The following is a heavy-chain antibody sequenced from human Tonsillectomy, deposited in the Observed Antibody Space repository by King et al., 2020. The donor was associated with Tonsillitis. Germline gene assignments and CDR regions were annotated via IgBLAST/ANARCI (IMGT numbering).Heavy chain of an antibody. D-gene: IGHD7-27*01. CDR3: ARLVTGPNW. Sequence: LQLQESGPGLVKPSETLSLTCTVSGGSISSGTYYWGWIRQPPGKGLEWIGSIYYTGSTYYNPSLKSRVTISVDTSKNQFYLNLSSVTAADTGVYYCARLVTGPNWWGQGTLVTVSS. J-gene: IGHJ4*02. CDR1: GGSISSGTYY. V-gene: IGHV4-39*07. CDR2: IYYTGST.